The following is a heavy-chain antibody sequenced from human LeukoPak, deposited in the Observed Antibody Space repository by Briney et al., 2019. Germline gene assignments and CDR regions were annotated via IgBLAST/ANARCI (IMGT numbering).Heavy chain of an antibody. J-gene: IGHJ4*02. Sequence: SETLSLSCTVSGGSISSYYWSWIRQPAGKGLEWLGRIYSSGSTNYNPTLKSRVTMSVDTSKNQFSLKLSSVTAADTAVYYCARLNYYDSSGYYYLDYWGQGTLVTVSS. D-gene: IGHD3-22*01. CDR3: ARLNYYDSSGYYYLDY. CDR1: GGSISSYY. V-gene: IGHV4-4*07. CDR2: IYSSGST.